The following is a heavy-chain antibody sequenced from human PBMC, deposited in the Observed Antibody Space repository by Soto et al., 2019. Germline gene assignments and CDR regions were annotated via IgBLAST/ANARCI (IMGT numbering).Heavy chain of an antibody. D-gene: IGHD6-6*01. CDR3: AQAQSLAARRPMDV. J-gene: IGHJ6*02. V-gene: IGHV3-30*18. Sequence: GGSLRLSCAASGFTFSSYGMHWVRQAPGKGLEWVAVISYDGSNKYYADSVKGRFTISRDNSKNTLYLQMNSLRAEDTAVYYCAQAQSLAARRPMDVRGQGTTVTVSS. CDR1: GFTFSSYG. CDR2: ISYDGSNK.